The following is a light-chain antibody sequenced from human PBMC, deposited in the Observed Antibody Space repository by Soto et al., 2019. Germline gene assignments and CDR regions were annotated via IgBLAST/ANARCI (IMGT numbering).Light chain of an antibody. CDR2: DAS. Sequence: EIVLTQSPGTLSLSPGERATLSCRASQSLKNYLAWFQQRPGQAPRLLIYDASNRATGVPTRFSGSGSGTDFTLTISSLEPEDFAVYYCQQRGAWPLTFGGGTKVEIK. CDR1: QSLKNY. CDR3: QQRGAWPLT. V-gene: IGKV3-11*01. J-gene: IGKJ4*01.